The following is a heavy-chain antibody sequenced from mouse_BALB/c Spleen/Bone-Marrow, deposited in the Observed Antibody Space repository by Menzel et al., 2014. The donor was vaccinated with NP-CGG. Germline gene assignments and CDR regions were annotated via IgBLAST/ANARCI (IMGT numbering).Heavy chain of an antibody. J-gene: IGHJ3*01. Sequence: EVQLVESGGGLVQPGGSLKLSCAASGFDFSRFWMSWVRQVPGKGLEWIGEINPDSSTINYTPSLKDEFIISRDNAKNTLYLQMSKVRSEDTALYYCARPHYYGFFAYWGQGTLVTVSA. CDR2: INPDSSTI. V-gene: IGHV4-1*02. CDR3: ARPHYYGFFAY. D-gene: IGHD1-2*01. CDR1: GFDFSRFW.